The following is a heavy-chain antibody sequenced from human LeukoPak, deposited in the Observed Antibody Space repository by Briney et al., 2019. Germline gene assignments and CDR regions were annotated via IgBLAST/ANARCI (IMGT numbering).Heavy chain of an antibody. Sequence: GGSLRLSCAASGFTFSNAWMSWVRQAPGKGLEWVGRIKSKTDGGTTDYAAPVKGRFTISRDDSKNTLYLQMNSLRAEDTAVYYCAKGTVGYDSSGYFPPTPTDYWGQGTLVTVSS. CDR2: IKSKTDGGTT. CDR3: AKGTVGYDSSGYFPPTPTDY. J-gene: IGHJ4*02. CDR1: GFTFSNAW. D-gene: IGHD3-22*01. V-gene: IGHV3-15*01.